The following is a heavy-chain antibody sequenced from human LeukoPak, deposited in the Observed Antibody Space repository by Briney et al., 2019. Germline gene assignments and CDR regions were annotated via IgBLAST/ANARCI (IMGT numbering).Heavy chain of an antibody. CDR3: AREAKESSGMDV. CDR1: GSTFSNYW. Sequence: GGSLRLSCAASGSTFSNYWMSWVRQAPGKGLEWVANIKQDESEKHYVDSVKGRFTISRDNAKKSLYLQMNSLRAEDTAVYYCAREAKESSGMDVWGKGTTVTVSS. CDR2: IKQDESEK. J-gene: IGHJ6*04. V-gene: IGHV3-7*03.